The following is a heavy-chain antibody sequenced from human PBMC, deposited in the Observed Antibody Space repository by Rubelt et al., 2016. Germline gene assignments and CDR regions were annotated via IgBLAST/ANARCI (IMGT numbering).Heavy chain of an antibody. Sequence: QVQLQQWGAGLLKPSETLSLTCAVSGGSFRGYYWSWLRQPPGKGLEWIGEINHSGSTNYNPSLKSRVTISVDTSKNQFSLELSSVTAADTAVYYCARGTGAMVVVAAIDDWGQGTLVTVSS. V-gene: IGHV4-34*01. CDR2: INHSGST. D-gene: IGHD2-15*01. J-gene: IGHJ4*02. CDR3: ARGTGAMVVVAAIDD. CDR1: GGSFRGYY.